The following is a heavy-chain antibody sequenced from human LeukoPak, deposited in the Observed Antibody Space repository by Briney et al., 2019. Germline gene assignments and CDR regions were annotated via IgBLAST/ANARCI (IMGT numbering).Heavy chain of an antibody. CDR1: GGTSSSYA. CDR3: ALAAARVYYYYYYYMGV. D-gene: IGHD2-15*01. V-gene: IGHV1-69*06. J-gene: IGHJ6*03. Sequence: SAKVSCKAPGGTSSSYAISWVRQAPGQGLEWMGGIIPIFGTANYAQKFQGRVTITADKSTSTPYMELRSLRSEDTAVYYCALAAARVYYYYYYYMGVWGKGNTVTVSS. CDR2: IIPIFGTA.